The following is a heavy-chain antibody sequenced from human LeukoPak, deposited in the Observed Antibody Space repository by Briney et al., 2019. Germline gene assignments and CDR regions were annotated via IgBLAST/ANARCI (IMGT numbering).Heavy chain of an antibody. CDR1: GFTFSSYW. V-gene: IGHV4-34*01. CDR3: ARRPIVGSTGFYFDP. J-gene: IGHJ5*02. D-gene: IGHD1-26*01. CDR2: INHSGST. Sequence: GSLRLSCAASGFTFSSYWMSWIRQPPGKGLEWIGEINHSGSTNYNPSLKSRVTISVDTSKNRFSLKLASLTAADTAVYYCARRPIVGSTGFYFDPWGPGTLVTVSS.